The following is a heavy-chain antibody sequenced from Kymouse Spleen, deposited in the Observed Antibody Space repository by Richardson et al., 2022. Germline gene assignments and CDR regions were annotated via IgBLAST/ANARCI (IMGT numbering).Heavy chain of an antibody. CDR1: GGSISSSNW. Sequence: QVQLQESGPGLVKPSGTLSLTCAVSGGSISSSNWWSWVRQPPGKGLEWIGEIYHSGSTNYNPSLKSRVTISVDKSKNQFSLKLSSVTAADTAVYYCARKYYDILTGYYRPYGMDVWGQGTTVTVSS. J-gene: IGHJ6*02. CDR2: IYHSGST. D-gene: IGHD3-9*01. V-gene: IGHV4-4*02. CDR3: ARKYYDILTGYYRPYGMDV.